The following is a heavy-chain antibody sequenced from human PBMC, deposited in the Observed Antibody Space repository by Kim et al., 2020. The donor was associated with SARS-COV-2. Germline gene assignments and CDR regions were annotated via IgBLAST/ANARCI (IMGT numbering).Heavy chain of an antibody. CDR2: K. Sequence: KHYVDSVKGRFTISSDNAKNSLYLQMNSRRGEGTARYYCASRFNDYLGGSWGQGTLVTVSS. D-gene: IGHD3-16*01. CDR3: ASRFNDYLGGS. J-gene: IGHJ4*02. V-gene: IGHV3-7*01.